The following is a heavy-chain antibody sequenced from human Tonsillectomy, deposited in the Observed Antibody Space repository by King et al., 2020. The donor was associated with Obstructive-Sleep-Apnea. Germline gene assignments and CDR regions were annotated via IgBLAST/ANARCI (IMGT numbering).Heavy chain of an antibody. J-gene: IGHJ4*02. Sequence: QLVQSGAEVKKPGASVKVSCKASGYTFTSYGISWVRQAPGQGLEWMGWISAYNGNTNYAQKLQGRVTMTTDTSTSTAYMELRSLRSYDTAVYYCARRRYYDSSGDPYYFDYWGQGTLVTVSS. CDR1: GYTFTSYG. V-gene: IGHV1-18*01. CDR3: ARRRYYDSSGDPYYFDY. D-gene: IGHD3-22*01. CDR2: ISAYNGNT.